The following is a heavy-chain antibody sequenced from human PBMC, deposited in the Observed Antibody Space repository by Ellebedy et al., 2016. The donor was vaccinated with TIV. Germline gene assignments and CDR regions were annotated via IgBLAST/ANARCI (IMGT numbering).Heavy chain of an antibody. CDR3: AKGMRELVLVLHY. Sequence: GGSLRLXXVASGFTFDDYGMHWVRHAPGKGLEWVSGINWNSGSIGYAESVKGRFTISRDNAEKSLYLQMNSLRAEDTALYYCAKGMRELVLVLHYWGQGTLVTVSS. CDR2: INWNSGSI. J-gene: IGHJ4*02. D-gene: IGHD3-22*01. CDR1: GFTFDDYG. V-gene: IGHV3-9*01.